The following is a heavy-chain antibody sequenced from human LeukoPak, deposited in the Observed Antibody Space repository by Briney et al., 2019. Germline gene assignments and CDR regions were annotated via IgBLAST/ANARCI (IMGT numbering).Heavy chain of an antibody. J-gene: IGHJ4*02. Sequence: PGGSLRLSCAASGFTFSSYGMHWVRQAPGKGLEWVSFIRYDGSDKYYADSVKGRFTISRDNSKNTLYLQMNSLRAEDTAVYYCAKTYYYGSGSYYWGQGTLVTVSS. CDR3: AKTYYYGSGSYY. CDR1: GFTFSSYG. CDR2: IRYDGSDK. V-gene: IGHV3-30*02. D-gene: IGHD3-10*01.